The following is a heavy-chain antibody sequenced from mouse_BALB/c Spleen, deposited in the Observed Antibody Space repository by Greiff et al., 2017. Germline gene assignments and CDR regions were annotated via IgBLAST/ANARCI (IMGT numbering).Heavy chain of an antibody. CDR2: IYPGNSDT. J-gene: IGHJ1*01. CDR3: TRDLGYRYFDV. D-gene: IGHD3-1*01. Sequence: DVKLVESGTVLARPGASVKMSCKASGYTFTSYWMHWVKQRPGQGLEGIGAIYPGNSDTSYNQKFKGKAKLTAVTSTSTAYMELSSLTNEDSAVYYCTRDLGYRYFDVWGAGSTVTVSS. CDR1: GYTFTSYW. V-gene: IGHV1-5*01.